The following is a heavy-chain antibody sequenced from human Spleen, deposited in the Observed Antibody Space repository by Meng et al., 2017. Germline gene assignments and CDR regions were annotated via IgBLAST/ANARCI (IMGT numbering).Heavy chain of an antibody. CDR2: ISGYNGNS. D-gene: IGHD2-15*01. J-gene: IGHJ4*02. V-gene: IGHV1-18*01. CDR3: ARWVGGRWDFDY. CDR1: GYTFTSYG. Sequence: QVQLVQSGAEVKKPGDSLKVPCKASGYTFTSYGLSWVRQAPGQGLEWMGWISGYNGNSHHAQKVQGRVTMTTDTSTSTAYMELRSLRSDDTAVYYCARWVGGRWDFDYWGQGTLVTVSS.